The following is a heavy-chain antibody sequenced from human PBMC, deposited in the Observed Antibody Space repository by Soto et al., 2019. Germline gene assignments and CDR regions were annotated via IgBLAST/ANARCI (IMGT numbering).Heavy chain of an antibody. CDR1: GYTFTSYD. CDR2: MNPNSGNT. V-gene: IGHV1-8*01. CDR3: ARTLTRTLWSGYYGSFIGY. Sequence: ASGKVSCKASGYTFTSYDINWVRQATGQGLEWMGWMNPNSGNTGYAQKFQGRVTMTRNTSISTAYMELSSLRSEDTAVYYCARTLTRTLWSGYYGSFIGYWGQGTLVTVSS. D-gene: IGHD3-3*01. J-gene: IGHJ4*02.